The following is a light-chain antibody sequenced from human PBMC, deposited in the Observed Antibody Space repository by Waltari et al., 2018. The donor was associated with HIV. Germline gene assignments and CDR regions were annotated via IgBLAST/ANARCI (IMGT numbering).Light chain of an antibody. CDR3: SSYTTSSGI. Sequence: QSALTQPASVSGSPGQSITISCTGTSSDVGGYNYVSWYQQHPGKAPKLMIYDVSKRPSVVSNRFSGSKSGNTASLTISGLQAEDEADYYCSSYTTSSGIFGTVTKVTVL. CDR1: SSDVGGYNY. V-gene: IGLV2-14*01. CDR2: DVS. J-gene: IGLJ1*01.